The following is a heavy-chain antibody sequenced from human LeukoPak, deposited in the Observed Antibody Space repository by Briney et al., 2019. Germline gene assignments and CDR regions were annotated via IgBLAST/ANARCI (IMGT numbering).Heavy chain of an antibody. D-gene: IGHD3-10*01. CDR2: ISAYNGNT. J-gene: IGHJ4*02. Sequence: GASVKVSFKASGYTFTSYGISWVRQAPGQGLEWMGWISAYNGNTNYAQKLQGRVTMTTDTSTSTAYMELRSLRSDDTAVYYCARVSDYGSGSYERAGADYWGQGTLVTVSS. CDR1: GYTFTSYG. CDR3: ARVSDYGSGSYERAGADY. V-gene: IGHV1-18*01.